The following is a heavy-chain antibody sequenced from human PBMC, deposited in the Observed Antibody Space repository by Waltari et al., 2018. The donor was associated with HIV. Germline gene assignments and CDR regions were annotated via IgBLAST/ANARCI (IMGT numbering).Heavy chain of an antibody. CDR3: ATDAGDLRFGAFDV. V-gene: IGHV1-24*01. CDR1: DYTFTELT. J-gene: IGHJ3*01. CDR2: FDPQHGET. D-gene: IGHD3-10*01. Sequence: QVQLVQSGAEVKKPGASVKVSCKVSDYTFTELTIQWVRQAPGKGLEGMGSFDPQHGETIYAEEFQGRVSMTGDTSANTASMELRSLRSGDTAVYYCATDAGDLRFGAFDVWGQGTVVTVSS.